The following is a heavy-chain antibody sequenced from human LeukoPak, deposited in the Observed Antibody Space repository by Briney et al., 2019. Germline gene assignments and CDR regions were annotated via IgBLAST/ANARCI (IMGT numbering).Heavy chain of an antibody. CDR3: ANPLLLVRGVGFDY. V-gene: IGHV3-23*01. Sequence: PGGSLRLSCAASGFTFSSYAMSWVRQAPGKGLEWVAAISKSGGSTYFADSVRGRFTISRGNSKNTLYLQMNSLRAEDTAVYYCANPLLLVRGVGFDYWGQGTLVTVSS. CDR1: GFTFSSYA. D-gene: IGHD3-10*01. J-gene: IGHJ4*02. CDR2: ISKSGGST.